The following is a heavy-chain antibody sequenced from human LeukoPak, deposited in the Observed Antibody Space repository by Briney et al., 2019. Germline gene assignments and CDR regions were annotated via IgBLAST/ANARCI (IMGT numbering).Heavy chain of an antibody. V-gene: IGHV3-23*01. D-gene: IGHD4-23*01. CDR1: GFTFSTYA. Sequence: PGGSLRLSCAASGFTFSTYAMRWVRQAPGKGLEWVSDISGSGGSTYYADSVKGRFTISRDNSKNTLYLQMNSLRAEDTAVYYCAKGASTVVRGMFDYWGQGTLVTVSS. CDR3: AKGASTVVRGMFDY. J-gene: IGHJ4*02. CDR2: ISGSGGST.